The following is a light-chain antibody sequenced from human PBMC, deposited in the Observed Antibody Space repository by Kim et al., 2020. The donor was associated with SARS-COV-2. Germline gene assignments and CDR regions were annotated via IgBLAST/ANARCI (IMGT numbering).Light chain of an antibody. CDR1: NIGSKS. Sequence: APGKTARITCGGKNIGSKSVHWYQQKPGQAPVLVIYYDSDRPSGIPERFSGSNSGNTATLTISRVEAGDEADYYCQVWDSSSDHPVFGGWTQLTVL. J-gene: IGLJ3*02. CDR3: QVWDSSSDHPV. CDR2: YDS. V-gene: IGLV3-21*04.